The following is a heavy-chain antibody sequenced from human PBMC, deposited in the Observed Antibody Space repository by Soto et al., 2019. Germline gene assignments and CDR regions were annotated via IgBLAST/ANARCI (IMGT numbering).Heavy chain of an antibody. CDR3: ARDRGYRGSYYGMDV. Sequence: QVQLQESGPGLVKPSETLSLTCTVSGDSISSYYWSWIRQPPGKGLEWIGYIYYSGSTNYNPSLKSRVTVSVYTSKNQFSLKLSSVTAADTAVYYCARDRGYRGSYYGMDVWGQGTTVTVSS. J-gene: IGHJ6*02. CDR1: GDSISSYY. CDR2: IYYSGST. V-gene: IGHV4-59*01. D-gene: IGHD3-10*01.